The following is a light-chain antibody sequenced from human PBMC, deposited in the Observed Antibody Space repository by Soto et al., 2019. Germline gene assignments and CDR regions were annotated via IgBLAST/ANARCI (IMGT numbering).Light chain of an antibody. Sequence: SYELTQTPSVSVSPGQTAPSTCSGDKLRDKFVTWYQQRPGQSPDLVIYQNNKRPSGIPERFSGSKSENTATLTISGTQAMDETAYYCQAWDSVTANVVFGGGTKVTVL. CDR2: QNN. V-gene: IGLV3-1*01. CDR1: KLRDKF. J-gene: IGLJ2*01. CDR3: QAWDSVTANVV.